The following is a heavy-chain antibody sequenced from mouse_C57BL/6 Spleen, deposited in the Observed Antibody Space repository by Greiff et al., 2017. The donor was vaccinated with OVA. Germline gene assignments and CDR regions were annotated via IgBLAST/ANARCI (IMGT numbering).Heavy chain of an antibody. D-gene: IGHD2-4*01. V-gene: IGHV3-1*01. Sequence: EVKVIESGPGMVKPSQSLSLTCTVTGYSITSGYDWHWIRHFPGNKLEWMGYISYSGSTNYNPSLKSRISITHDTSKNHFFLKLNSVTTEDTATYYCARAGYDYDLYAMDYWGQGTSVTVSS. CDR1: GYSITSGYD. CDR3: ARAGYDYDLYAMDY. J-gene: IGHJ4*01. CDR2: ISYSGST.